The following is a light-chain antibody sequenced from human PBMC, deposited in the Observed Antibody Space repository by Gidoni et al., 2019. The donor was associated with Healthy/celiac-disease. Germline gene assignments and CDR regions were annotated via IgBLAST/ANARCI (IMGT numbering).Light chain of an antibody. CDR1: SIYVGIYNL. V-gene: IGLV2-23*01. Sequence: QSALTQPAYVSGSPGQSITISCTGTSIYVGIYNLVSWYKQHPGKAPKLLIYEGSKRPSGVSNRFSGSKSGNTASLTISGLQAEDEADYSCCSYAGRVVFGGGTKLTVL. CDR3: CSYAGRVV. J-gene: IGLJ2*01. CDR2: EGS.